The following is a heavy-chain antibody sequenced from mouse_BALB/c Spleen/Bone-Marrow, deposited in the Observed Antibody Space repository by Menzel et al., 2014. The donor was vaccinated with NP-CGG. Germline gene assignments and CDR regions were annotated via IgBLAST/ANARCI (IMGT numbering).Heavy chain of an antibody. CDR1: GFNIKDTY. CDR3: ASYRYGWYFDV. Sequence: EVQRVESGAELVKPGASVKLSCTASGFNIKDTYMHWVKQRPEQGLEWIGRIDLANGNTKYDPKFQGKATITADTSSNTAYLQLSSLTSEDTAVYYCASYRYGWYFDVWGAGTTVTVSS. J-gene: IGHJ1*01. V-gene: IGHV14-3*02. CDR2: IDLANGNT. D-gene: IGHD2-14*01.